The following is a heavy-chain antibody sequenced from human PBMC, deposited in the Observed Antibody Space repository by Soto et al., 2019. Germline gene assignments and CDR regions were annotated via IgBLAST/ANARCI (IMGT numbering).Heavy chain of an antibody. D-gene: IGHD6-19*01. CDR2: ISWNSGSI. J-gene: IGHJ4*02. CDR1: GFTFDDYA. CDR3: AKDLGRSGWYYFDY. Sequence: EVQLVESGGGLVQPGRSLRLSCAASGFTFDDYAVHGVRQAPAKGLEWVSGISWNSGSIGYADSVKGRFTISRDNAKNSLYLQMNSLRAEDTALYYCAKDLGRSGWYYFDYWGQGTLVTVSS. V-gene: IGHV3-9*01.